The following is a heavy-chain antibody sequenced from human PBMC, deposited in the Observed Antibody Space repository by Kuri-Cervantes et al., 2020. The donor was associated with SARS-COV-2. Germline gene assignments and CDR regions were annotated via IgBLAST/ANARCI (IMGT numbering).Heavy chain of an antibody. CDR2: INPDGSYT. CDR3: ARSPCSGGSCYLDY. D-gene: IGHD2-15*01. V-gene: IGHV3-74*01. J-gene: IGHJ4*02. CDR1: GFTFSGHW. Sequence: GESLKISCAASGFTFSGHWIHWVRQAPGKGLVWVSRINPDGSYTNNADSVKGRFTLSRDNAKNMLFLQMNSLRAEDTAVYYCARSPCSGGSCYLDYWGQGTLVTVSS.